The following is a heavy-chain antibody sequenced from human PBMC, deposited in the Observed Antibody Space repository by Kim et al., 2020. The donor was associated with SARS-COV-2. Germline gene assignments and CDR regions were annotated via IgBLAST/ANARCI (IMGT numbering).Heavy chain of an antibody. Sequence: SLKRRVTISVDTSKTQFSLKLSSVTAADTAVYYCARFGDGYNTHRYTSDYWGQGTLVTVSS. V-gene: IGHV4-34*01. CDR3: ARFGDGYNTHRYTSDY. D-gene: IGHD5-12*01. J-gene: IGHJ4*02.